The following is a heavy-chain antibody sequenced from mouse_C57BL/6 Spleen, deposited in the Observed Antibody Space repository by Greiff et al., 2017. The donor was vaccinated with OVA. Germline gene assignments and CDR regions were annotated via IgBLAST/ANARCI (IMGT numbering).Heavy chain of an antibody. CDR1: GYTFTDHY. CDR3: ANSYDYDGGFAY. D-gene: IGHD2-4*01. Sequence: VQLQQSGPELVKPGASVKISCKASGYTFTDHYMNWVKQSHGKSLEWIGDINPNNGGTSYNQKFKGKATLTVDKSSSTAYMELRSLTSEDSAVYYCANSYDYDGGFAYWGQGTLVTVSA. V-gene: IGHV1-26*01. J-gene: IGHJ3*01. CDR2: INPNNGGT.